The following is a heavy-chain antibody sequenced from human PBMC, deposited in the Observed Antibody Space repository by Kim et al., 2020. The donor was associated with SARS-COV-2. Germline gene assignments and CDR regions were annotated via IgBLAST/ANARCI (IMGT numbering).Heavy chain of an antibody. J-gene: IGHJ5*02. Sequence: NDNPSLKSRVTISVGTSKNQFSLKLSSVTAADTAVYYCASGSSWNWFDPWGQGTLVTVSS. V-gene: IGHV4-34*01. CDR3: ASGSSWNWFDP. D-gene: IGHD6-13*01.